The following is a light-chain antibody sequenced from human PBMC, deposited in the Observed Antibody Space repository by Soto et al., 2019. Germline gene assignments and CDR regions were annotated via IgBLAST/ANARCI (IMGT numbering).Light chain of an antibody. V-gene: IGKV3-20*01. J-gene: IGKJ2*01. CDR1: QSISSSY. CDR2: GAS. CDR3: QQYGGSPPYT. Sequence: EIVLTQSPATLSLSPGERATLSCRASQSISSSYLAWYQQKPGQAPRLLIYGASSSSTGVPDRFSGSGSGTDFTLTVSRLEPEDFAVYYCQQYGGSPPYTFGRGTKLEIK.